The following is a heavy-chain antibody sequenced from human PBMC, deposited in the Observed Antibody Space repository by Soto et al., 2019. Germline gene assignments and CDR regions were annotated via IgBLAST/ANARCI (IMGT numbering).Heavy chain of an antibody. CDR1: GGSISRGGYY. CDR3: ARVYNWNYSL. D-gene: IGHD1-1*01. V-gene: IGHV4-31*03. J-gene: IGHJ4*02. Sequence: ASETLSLTCTVSGGSISRGGYYWSWFRQHPGKGLEWIGYIYYSGSTYYNPSLKSRVTISVDTSKNQFSLKLSSVTAADTAVYYCARVYNWNYSLWGQGTLVTLSS. CDR2: IYYSGST.